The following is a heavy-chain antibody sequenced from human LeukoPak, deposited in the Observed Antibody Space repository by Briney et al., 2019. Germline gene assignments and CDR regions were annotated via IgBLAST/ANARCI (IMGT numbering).Heavy chain of an antibody. Sequence: SETLSLTCTVSGGSISSGSNYWSWIRQPAWMGLEWIGRIYTSGSTNYNPSLKSRVTIPVDTSKNQCYLKLSSVTAADPAVYYCARVAYTAMVPPAYWFDPWGQGTLVTVSS. V-gene: IGHV4-61*02. J-gene: IGHJ5*02. CDR2: IYTSGST. CDR3: ARVAYTAMVPPAYWFDP. D-gene: IGHD5-18*01. CDR1: GGSISSGSNY.